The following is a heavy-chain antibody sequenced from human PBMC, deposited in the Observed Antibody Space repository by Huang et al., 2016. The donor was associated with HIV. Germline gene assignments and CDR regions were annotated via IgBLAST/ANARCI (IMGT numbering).Heavy chain of an antibody. CDR3: ARLIGSPSFYYGLDV. CDR1: GYRFRSNW. D-gene: IGHD3-10*01. Sequence: EVQLVQSGAEVKKPGESLKISCKGSGYRFRSNWIGWVRQMPGKGLEWMVISYPGDPDTRYSPAFQGQVTSSADKSINTAYLQWSSRKASDTAMYYCARLIGSPSFYYGLDVWGQGTTVTVSS. J-gene: IGHJ6*02. CDR2: SYPGDPDT. V-gene: IGHV5-51*01.